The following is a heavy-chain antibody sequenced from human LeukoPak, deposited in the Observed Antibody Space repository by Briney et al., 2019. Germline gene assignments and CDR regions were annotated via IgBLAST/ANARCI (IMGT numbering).Heavy chain of an antibody. V-gene: IGHV3-7*01. J-gene: IGHJ4*02. CDR1: GFTFSRHW. D-gene: IGHD3-22*01. Sequence: PAGSLRLSCAASGFTFSRHWMSWFRQAPGKGLEWVADIKQDGSEKYYVDSVKGRFTISRDNAKNSLYLQTSSPRGEDTAVYYCARDSGHRGESESGYYDYWGQGTLVTVSS. CDR2: IKQDGSEK. CDR3: ARDSGHRGESESGYYDY.